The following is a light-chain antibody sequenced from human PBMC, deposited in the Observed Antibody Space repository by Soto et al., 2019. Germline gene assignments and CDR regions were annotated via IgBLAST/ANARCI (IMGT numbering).Light chain of an antibody. CDR1: QSISSY. J-gene: IGKJ3*01. Sequence: DIQMTQSPSSLSASVGDRVTITCRASQSISSYLNWYQQKPGKAPKLLIYAASSLQSGVPSRFSGSGSGTAFTLTISSLQLEDFATYTCQPSYSTLRITFGSGTKVDIK. CDR3: QPSYSTLRIT. V-gene: IGKV1-39*01. CDR2: AAS.